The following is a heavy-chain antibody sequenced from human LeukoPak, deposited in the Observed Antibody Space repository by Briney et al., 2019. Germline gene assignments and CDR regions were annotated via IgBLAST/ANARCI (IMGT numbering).Heavy chain of an antibody. CDR1: GYTFTGYY. J-gene: IGHJ4*02. Sequence: ASVKVSCKASGYTFTGYYMHWVRQAPGQGLEWMGWMNPNSGNTGYAQKFQGRVTITRNTSISTAYMELSSLRSEDTAVYYCARRFYDSSGYYRVYYFDYWGQGTLVTVSS. CDR3: ARRFYDSSGYYRVYYFDY. D-gene: IGHD3-22*01. V-gene: IGHV1-8*03. CDR2: MNPNSGNT.